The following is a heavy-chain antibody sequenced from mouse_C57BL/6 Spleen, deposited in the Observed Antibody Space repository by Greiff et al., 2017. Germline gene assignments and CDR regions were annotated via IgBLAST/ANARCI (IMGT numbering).Heavy chain of an antibody. CDR2: IHPNSGST. D-gene: IGHD1-1*01. J-gene: IGHJ3*01. CDR1: GYTFTSYW. CDR3: ANCCGSNPIDY. Sequence: QVQLQQPGAELVKPGASVKLSCKASGYTFTSYWMHWVKQRPGQGLEWIGMIHPNSGSTNYNEKFKSKATLTVDKSSSTSYMHLSSLTAADSAVYDCANCCGSNPIDYWGQGTLVTVSA. V-gene: IGHV1-64*01.